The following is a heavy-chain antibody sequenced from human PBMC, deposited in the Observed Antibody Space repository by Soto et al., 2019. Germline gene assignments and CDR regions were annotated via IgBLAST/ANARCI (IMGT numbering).Heavy chain of an antibody. V-gene: IGHV1-69*01. CDR2: IIPIFGTA. CDR3: FGVDTAMVSVRFDY. D-gene: IGHD5-18*01. J-gene: IGHJ4*02. Sequence: QLQLVQSGAEVKKPGSSVKVSCKASGGTFSSYAISWVRQAPGQGLEWMGGIIPIFGTANYAQKFQGRVTITADESTSTAYMELSSLRSEDTAVYYCFGVDTAMVSVRFDYWGQGTLVTVSS. CDR1: GGTFSSYA.